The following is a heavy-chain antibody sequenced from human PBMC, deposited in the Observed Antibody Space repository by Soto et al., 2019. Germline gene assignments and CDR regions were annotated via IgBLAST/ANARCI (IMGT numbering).Heavy chain of an antibody. CDR1: GFTFSSYG. D-gene: IGHD3-9*01. Sequence: QVQLVESGGGVVQPGRSLRLSCAASGFTFSSYGMHWVRQAPGKGLEWVAVISYDGSNKYYADSVKGRLTMSRDNSKKTLYLQMNSLGAEDTAVYYCAKEGQYYDILTGYRSYYGMDVWGQGTTVTGSS. V-gene: IGHV3-30*18. J-gene: IGHJ6*02. CDR3: AKEGQYYDILTGYRSYYGMDV. CDR2: ISYDGSNK.